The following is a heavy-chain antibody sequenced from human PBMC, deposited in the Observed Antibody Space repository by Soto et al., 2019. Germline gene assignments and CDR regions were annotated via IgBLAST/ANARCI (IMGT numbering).Heavy chain of an antibody. V-gene: IGHV4-39*01. D-gene: IGHD3-10*02. Sequence: KGLEWIGSIYYSGSTHYNPSLXXRVTISVDTSKKQFSLKLSSVIAADKAVYYCARRGTCSGSPSCGMDVWGQGTTVTVSS. J-gene: IGHJ6*02. CDR2: IYYSGST. CDR3: ARRGTCSGSPSCGMDV.